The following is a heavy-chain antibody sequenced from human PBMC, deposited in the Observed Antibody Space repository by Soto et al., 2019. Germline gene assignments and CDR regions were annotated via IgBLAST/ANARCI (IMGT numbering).Heavy chain of an antibody. Sequence: PGGSLRLSCAASGFVFSGYAMHWVRQAPGKGLEWVAVIWYDGSQKRYADSVKGRFTISRDNSKNTLYLQMNSLRAEDTAVYYCAKFAVAGRILYFDYWGQGTLVTVSS. V-gene: IGHV3-33*06. D-gene: IGHD6-19*01. CDR2: IWYDGSQK. J-gene: IGHJ4*02. CDR1: GFVFSGYA. CDR3: AKFAVAGRILYFDY.